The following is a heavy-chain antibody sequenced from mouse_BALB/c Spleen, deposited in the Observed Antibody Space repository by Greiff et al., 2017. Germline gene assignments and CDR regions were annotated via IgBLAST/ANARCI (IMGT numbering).Heavy chain of an antibody. Sequence: EVQLVESGGGLVKPGGSLKLSCAASGFTFSSYAMSWVRQTPEKRLEWVASISSGGSTYYPDSVKGRFTISRDNARNILYLQMSSLRSEDTAMYYCARASGYGNYVAYWGQGTLVTVSA. CDR2: ISSGGST. J-gene: IGHJ3*01. D-gene: IGHD2-1*01. CDR1: GFTFSSYA. CDR3: ARASGYGNYVAY. V-gene: IGHV5-6-5*01.